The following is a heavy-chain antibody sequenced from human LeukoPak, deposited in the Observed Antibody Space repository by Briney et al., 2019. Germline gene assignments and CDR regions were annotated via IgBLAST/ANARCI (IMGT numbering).Heavy chain of an antibody. CDR1: GYSISSGYY. Sequence: SETLSLTCTVSGYSISSGYYWGWIRQPPGKGLEWIGSIYHSGSTYYNPSLKSRVTISVDPSKNQFSLKLSSVTAADTAVYYCWGSPPHSSSPFDYWGQGTLVTVSS. CDR3: WGSPPHSSSPFDY. J-gene: IGHJ4*02. CDR2: IYHSGST. V-gene: IGHV4-38-2*02. D-gene: IGHD6-6*01.